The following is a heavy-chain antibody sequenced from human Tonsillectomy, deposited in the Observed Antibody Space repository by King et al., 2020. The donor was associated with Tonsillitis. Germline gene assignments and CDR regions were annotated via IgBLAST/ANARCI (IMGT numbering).Heavy chain of an antibody. V-gene: IGHV3-30*03. CDR3: ARSRLRGVIPCDY. J-gene: IGHJ4*02. D-gene: IGHD3-16*02. CDR1: GFTFSNYG. Sequence: VQLVESGGGVVQPGRSLRLSCAASGFTFSNYGIHWVRQAPGKGLEWVAFISYDGSNKYYTYPVKGRFPISRDNSKSTLYLQSNSLRAADAAVYFCARSRLRGVIPCDYWGQGALVTVPS. CDR2: ISYDGSNK.